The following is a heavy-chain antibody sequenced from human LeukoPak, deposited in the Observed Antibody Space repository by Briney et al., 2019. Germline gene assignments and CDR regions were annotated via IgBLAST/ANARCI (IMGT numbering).Heavy chain of an antibody. CDR1: GYSISSGYY. Sequence: SETLSLTCTVSGYSISSGYYWGWIRQPPGKGLEWIGSICHSGSTYYNPSPKSRVTISVDTSKNQFSLELSSVTAADTAVYYCASSMGAYSAFDIWGQGTMVTVSS. J-gene: IGHJ3*02. CDR3: ASSMGAYSAFDI. CDR2: ICHSGST. D-gene: IGHD1-26*01. V-gene: IGHV4-38-2*02.